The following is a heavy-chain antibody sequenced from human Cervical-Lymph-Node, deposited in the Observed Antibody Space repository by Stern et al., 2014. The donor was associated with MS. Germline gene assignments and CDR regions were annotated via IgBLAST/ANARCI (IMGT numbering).Heavy chain of an antibody. Sequence: VQLVESGGGVVQPGRSLRLSCAASGFTFSAYGMHWVRQAPGKGLAWVAVISADGTLKFYGDSVKGRFTISRDNSKNTRFLQMNSLRAEDTAVYYCAKGDNWRRLNPWGQGTLVTVSS. CDR1: GFTFSAYG. J-gene: IGHJ5*02. V-gene: IGHV3-30*18. D-gene: IGHD1-20*01. CDR2: ISADGTLK. CDR3: AKGDNWRRLNP.